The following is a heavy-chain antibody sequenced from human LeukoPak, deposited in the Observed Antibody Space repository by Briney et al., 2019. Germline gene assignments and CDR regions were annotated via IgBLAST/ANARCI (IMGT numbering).Heavy chain of an antibody. CDR2: INLNGGST. Sequence: PRESMRLSCELARLTFDAYGTRWVSHAPEEGREWDSGINLNGGSTGYADSVKGRFTISRANAENSLYLQMNSLRAEDTAVYYCAREHYFYYMDGWGKGNTVTVSS. J-gene: IGHJ6*03. CDR1: RLTFDAYG. CDR3: AREHYFYYMDG. V-gene: IGHV3-20*04.